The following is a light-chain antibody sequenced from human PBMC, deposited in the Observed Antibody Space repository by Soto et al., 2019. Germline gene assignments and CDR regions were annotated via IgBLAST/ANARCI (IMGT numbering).Light chain of an antibody. V-gene: IGLV1-40*01. CDR3: QSYDSSLSGYV. J-gene: IGLJ1*01. CDR2: GNN. Sequence: VLTQPPSVSGAPGQRVTISCTGSSSNIGAGYDVHWYQQLPGTAPKLLIYGNNNRPSGVPDRFSGSKSGTSASLAITGLQAEDEADYYCQSYDSSLSGYVFGTGTKLTVL. CDR1: SSNIGAGYD.